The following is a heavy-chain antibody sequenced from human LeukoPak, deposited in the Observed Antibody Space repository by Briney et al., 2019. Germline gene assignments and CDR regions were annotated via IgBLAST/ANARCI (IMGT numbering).Heavy chain of an antibody. D-gene: IGHD2/OR15-2a*01. CDR3: AREKNYGMDV. Sequence: GASVKVSCKASGYTFTSFGISWVRQAPGQGLEWTGWIGAYNGNTNCAQKFQGRVTMTTDTSTSTAYMELRSLRSDDTAVYYCAREKNYGMDVWGQGTTVTVSS. CDR1: GYTFTSFG. V-gene: IGHV1-18*01. CDR2: IGAYNGNT. J-gene: IGHJ6*02.